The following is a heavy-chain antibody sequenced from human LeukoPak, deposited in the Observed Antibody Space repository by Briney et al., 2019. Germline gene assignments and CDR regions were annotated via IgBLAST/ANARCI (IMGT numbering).Heavy chain of an antibody. D-gene: IGHD5-18*01. J-gene: IGHJ5*02. Sequence: SETLSLTCTVSGGSIISYYWTWIRQPPGKGLEWIGYIYYTGSTKYNPSLKSRVTISVDTSKNQFSLKLSSVTAADTAVYYCARDGRGYSYGVGFDPWGQGTLVTVSS. CDR3: ARDGRGYSYGVGFDP. CDR1: GGSIISYY. CDR2: IYYTGST. V-gene: IGHV4-59*01.